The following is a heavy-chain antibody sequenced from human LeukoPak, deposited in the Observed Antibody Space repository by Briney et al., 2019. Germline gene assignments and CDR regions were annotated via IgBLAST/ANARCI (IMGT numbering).Heavy chain of an antibody. Sequence: SVKVSCKASGGTFSSYAISRVRQAPGQGLEWMGGIIPIFGTANYAQKFQGRVTITTDESTSTAYMELSSLRSEDTAVYYCARAEPGTYCGGDCYSYNWFDPWGQGTLVTVSS. V-gene: IGHV1-69*05. J-gene: IGHJ5*02. CDR2: IIPIFGTA. D-gene: IGHD2-21*01. CDR3: ARAEPGTYCGGDCYSYNWFDP. CDR1: GGTFSSYA.